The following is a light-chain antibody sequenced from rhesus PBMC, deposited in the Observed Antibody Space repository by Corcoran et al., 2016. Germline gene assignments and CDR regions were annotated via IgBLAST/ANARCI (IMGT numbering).Light chain of an antibody. CDR1: QGISSY. Sequence: DIQMTQSPSSLSASVGDTVTITCRASQGISSYLNWFQQKPGKAPKLLIYDASSLERGVPSRFSGIGSGTDFTLNISSLQPEDIAAYYCLQHNRYPLTFGEGTKVEIK. V-gene: IGKV1-28*03. CDR3: LQHNRYPLT. CDR2: DAS. J-gene: IGKJ4*01.